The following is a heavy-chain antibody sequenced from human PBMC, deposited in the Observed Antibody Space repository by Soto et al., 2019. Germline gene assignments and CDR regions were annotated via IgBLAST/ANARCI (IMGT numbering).Heavy chain of an antibody. CDR3: ARLSGYCSGDSCRIDY. Sequence: PSETLSLTCTVSGGSISSSSYYWGWIRQPPGKGLEWIGSIYYSGSTYYNLSLKSRVTISVDTSKNQFSLKLSSVTAADTAVYFCARLSGYCSGDSCRIDYWGQRTLDPVSS. CDR2: IYYSGST. J-gene: IGHJ4*02. CDR1: GGSISSSSYY. D-gene: IGHD2-15*01. V-gene: IGHV4-39*01.